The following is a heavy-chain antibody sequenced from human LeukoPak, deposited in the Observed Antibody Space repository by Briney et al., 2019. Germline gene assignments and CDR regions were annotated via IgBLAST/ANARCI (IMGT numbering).Heavy chain of an antibody. CDR3: AKLLGTETTYDY. CDR1: GFWFSNYG. CDR2: ISANGDDT. J-gene: IGHJ4*02. V-gene: IGHV3-23*01. D-gene: IGHD1-7*01. Sequence: GGSLRLSCAASGFWFSNYGMNWVRQAPGKGLEWVSVISANGDDTYYADSVKGRFSVSRDNSKNILYLQMNGLSAEDTALYYCAKLLGTETTYDYWGQGTLVTVSS.